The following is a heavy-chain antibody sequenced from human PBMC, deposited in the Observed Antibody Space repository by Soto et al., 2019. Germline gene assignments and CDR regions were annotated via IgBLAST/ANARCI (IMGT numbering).Heavy chain of an antibody. CDR2: IKQDGSEK. CDR3: ARIAFSRTLFDY. V-gene: IGHV3-7*03. J-gene: IGHJ4*02. Sequence: PGGSLRLSCAASGFTFSSYWMSWVRQAPGKGLEWVANIKQDGSEKYYVDSVKGRFTISRDNAKNSLYLQMNSLSAEDTAVYYFARIAFSRTLFDYWGQGTLVTVS. CDR1: GFTFSSYW. D-gene: IGHD6-13*01.